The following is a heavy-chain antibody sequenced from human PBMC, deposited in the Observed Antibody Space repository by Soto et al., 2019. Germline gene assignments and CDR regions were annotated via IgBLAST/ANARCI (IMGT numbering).Heavy chain of an antibody. CDR2: ISNSFSDGNT. Sequence: GGSLRLSCAASGFTFSNYAMNWVRQAPGKGLEWVSAISNSFSDGNTHYSDSVKGRFTISRDNDKNTVFLEMNSLRAEDTAVYYCAKVFSPEGGNYFDYCGQGTLVTVSS. D-gene: IGHD3-16*01. V-gene: IGHV3-23*01. CDR1: GFTFSNYA. CDR3: AKVFSPEGGNYFDY. J-gene: IGHJ4*02.